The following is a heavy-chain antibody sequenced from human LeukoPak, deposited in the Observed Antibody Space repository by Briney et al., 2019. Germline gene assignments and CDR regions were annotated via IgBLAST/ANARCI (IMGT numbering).Heavy chain of an antibody. V-gene: IGHV3-48*01. CDR3: ARDLVSGAYTFDT. CDR2: IGSSSPTTI. CDR1: GVTFSRYA. Sequence: GGSLRLSCAVSGVTFSRYAMNWVRQAPGKGLEWVSYIGSSSPTTIYYTDSVKGRFTISRDNAKNSLHLQMSSLRAEDTAVYYCARDLVSGAYTFDTWGQGTVVTVSS. D-gene: IGHD3-16*01. J-gene: IGHJ3*02.